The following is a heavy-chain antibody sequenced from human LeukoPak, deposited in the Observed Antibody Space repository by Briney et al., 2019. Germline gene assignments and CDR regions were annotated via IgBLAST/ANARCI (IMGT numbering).Heavy chain of an antibody. Sequence: SETLSLTCSVSVGSLSRHFWRWIRQPPAKGRAWIAFIHYCGRTKYNPSLQSRVTIPIDTSENNFSLKLNSVTAADTAVYYCARLLDNDSSGDPDTFDMWGQGTVVSVSS. CDR2: IHYCGRT. J-gene: IGHJ3*02. CDR3: ARLLDNDSSGDPDTFDM. D-gene: IGHD3-22*01. V-gene: IGHV4-59*11. CDR1: VGSLSRHF.